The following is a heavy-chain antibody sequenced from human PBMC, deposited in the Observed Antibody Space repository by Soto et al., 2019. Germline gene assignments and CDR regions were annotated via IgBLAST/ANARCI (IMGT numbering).Heavy chain of an antibody. CDR2: ISYDGSTK. CDR1: GFTFSNYG. CDR3: AKVLGYCSGGSCYPLVLGMDV. J-gene: IGHJ6*02. D-gene: IGHD2-15*01. Sequence: GGSLRLSCAASGFTFSNYGMHWVRQAPGKGLEWVALISYDGSTKLYADSVKGRFTISRDNSKNSLYLQMNSLRAEDTAVYYCAKVLGYCSGGSCYPLVLGMDVWGQGTTVTVSS. V-gene: IGHV3-30*18.